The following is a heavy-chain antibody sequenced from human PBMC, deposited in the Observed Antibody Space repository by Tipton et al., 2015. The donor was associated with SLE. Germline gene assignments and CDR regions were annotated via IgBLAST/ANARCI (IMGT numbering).Heavy chain of an antibody. CDR2: IYTSGST. CDR3: ARHGAAAATDY. Sequence: TLSLTCTVSGASIRSGNFYWSWFRQPAGKGLEWIGRIYTSGSTNYNPSLKSRVTISVDTSKNQFSLKLSPVTAADTAVYYCARHGAAAATDYWGQGTLVTVSS. D-gene: IGHD6-13*01. J-gene: IGHJ4*02. CDR1: GASIRSGNFY. V-gene: IGHV4-61*02.